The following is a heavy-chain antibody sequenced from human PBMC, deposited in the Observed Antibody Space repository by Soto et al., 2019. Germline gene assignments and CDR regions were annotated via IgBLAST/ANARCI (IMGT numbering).Heavy chain of an antibody. CDR2: IYYSGNT. V-gene: IGHV4-30-4*01. CDR1: GGSISSGGYY. J-gene: IGHJ4*02. CDR3: ASSLRITMRPTKIDS. Sequence: QVQLQESGPELVKPSQTLSLTCIVSGGSISSGGYYWSWIRQPPGKGLEWIGYIYYSGNTDYKSSLKSRINMSVDTSKNHFSLNVSSVTAADTAVYYCASSLRITMRPTKIDSWGQGTLVTVSS. D-gene: IGHD3-10*01.